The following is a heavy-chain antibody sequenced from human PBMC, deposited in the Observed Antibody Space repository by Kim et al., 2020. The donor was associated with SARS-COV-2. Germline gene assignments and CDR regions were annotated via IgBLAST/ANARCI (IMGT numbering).Heavy chain of an antibody. Sequence: SETLSLTCTVSGDSISSGIYHWSWIRQLPGKGLEWTGDIYYSGSAYYNPSLKSRISISVDTSKNQFSLKLSSVTAADTAVYYCARERAMVRGVIGACFDSWGLGTLVTVSS. CDR3: ARERAMVRGVIGACFDS. D-gene: IGHD3-10*01. J-gene: IGHJ5*01. CDR2: IYYSGSA. CDR1: GDSISSGIYH. V-gene: IGHV4-31*03.